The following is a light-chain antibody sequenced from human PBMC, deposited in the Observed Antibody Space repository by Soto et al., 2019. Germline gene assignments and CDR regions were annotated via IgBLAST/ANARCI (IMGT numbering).Light chain of an antibody. CDR2: EAS. V-gene: IGKV1-5*01. J-gene: IGKJ1*01. CDR3: QQCRGNWT. Sequence: DIQMTQSPSTLSASVGDRVTITCRASQSISSWLAWYQQKPGPAPKLLIYEASTFHSGIPTSFSGSGSGTAFNLTISSLQPDDAEKYYCQQCRGNWTLGHGNKVE. CDR1: QSISSW.